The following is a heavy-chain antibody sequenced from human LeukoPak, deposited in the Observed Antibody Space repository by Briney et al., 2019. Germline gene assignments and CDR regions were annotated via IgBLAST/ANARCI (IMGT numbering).Heavy chain of an antibody. CDR1: GFTFSSYG. V-gene: IGHV3-30*03. CDR3: ARPQPEHYYGSGSFLSGFDL. CDR2: ISYDGSNK. D-gene: IGHD3-10*01. Sequence: GRSLRLSCAASGFTFSSYGMHWVRQAPGKGLEWVAVISYDGSNKYYADSVKGRFTISRDNSKNTLYLQMNSLRAEDTAVYYCARPQPEHYYGSGSFLSGFDLWGQGTLVTVSS. J-gene: IGHJ5*02.